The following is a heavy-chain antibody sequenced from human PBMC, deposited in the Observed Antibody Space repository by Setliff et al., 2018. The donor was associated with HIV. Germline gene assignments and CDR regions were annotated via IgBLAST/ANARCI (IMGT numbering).Heavy chain of an antibody. CDR2: TIPIFGTA. CDR3: ARSDYTTLVGGVHNWFDP. CDR1: GGTSSSYA. V-gene: IGHV1-69*13. D-gene: IGHD3-10*01. J-gene: IGHJ5*02. Sequence: GASVKVSCKASGGTSSSYAINWVRQAPGQGLEWMGGTIPIFGTANYPQKFQGRVAINADESTNTAYMELRSLRSDDTALYYCARSDYTTLVGGVHNWFDPWGQGTLVTVSS.